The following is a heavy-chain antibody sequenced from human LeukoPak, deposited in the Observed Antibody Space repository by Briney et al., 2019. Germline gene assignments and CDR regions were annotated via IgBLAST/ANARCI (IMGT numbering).Heavy chain of an antibody. CDR1: GGTFSSYA. Sequence: SVKVSCKASGGTFSSYAISWVRQAPGQGLEWMGGMIPIFGTANYAQKFQGRVTITADESTSTAYMELSSLRSEDTAVYYCARPRYCSGGSCSKDWFDPWGQGTLVTVSS. V-gene: IGHV1-69*13. CDR2: MIPIFGTA. D-gene: IGHD2-15*01. J-gene: IGHJ5*02. CDR3: ARPRYCSGGSCSKDWFDP.